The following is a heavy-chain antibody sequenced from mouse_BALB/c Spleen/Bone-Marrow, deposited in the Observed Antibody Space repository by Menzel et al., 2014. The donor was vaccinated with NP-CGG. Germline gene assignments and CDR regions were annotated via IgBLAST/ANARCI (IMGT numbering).Heavy chain of an antibody. V-gene: IGHV1S81*02. J-gene: IGHJ3*01. Sequence: VQLQQSGAELVKPGASVKLSCKASGYTFTSYYMFWVKQRPGQGLEWIGEINPGNGGTVFNEKFKSKVTLTVDKSSSTAYMQLSGLTSEDSAVYYCTRSAGTGFAYWGQGTLVTVSA. CDR1: GYTFTSYY. CDR2: INPGNGGT. D-gene: IGHD3-3*01. CDR3: TRSAGTGFAY.